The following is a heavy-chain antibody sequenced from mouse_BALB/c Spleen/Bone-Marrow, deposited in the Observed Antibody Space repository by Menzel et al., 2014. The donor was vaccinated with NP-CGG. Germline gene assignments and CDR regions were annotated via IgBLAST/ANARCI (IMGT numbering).Heavy chain of an antibody. CDR2: SRNKANDYTT. D-gene: IGHD4-1*01. CDR1: GFTFSDFY. CDR3: VRGNWAFFDY. J-gene: IGHJ2*01. V-gene: IGHV7-1*02. Sequence: EVKLMESGGGLVQPGGSLRLSCATSGFTFSDFYMEWVRQSPGKRLEWIAISRNKANDYTTDYSASVKGRFIVSRDTSQSILYLQMHALRAEDTAIYYCVRGNWAFFDYWGQGATLTVSS.